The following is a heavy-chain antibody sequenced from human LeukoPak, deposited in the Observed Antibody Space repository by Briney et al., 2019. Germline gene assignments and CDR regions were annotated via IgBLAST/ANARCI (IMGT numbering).Heavy chain of an antibody. V-gene: IGHV7-4-1*02. CDR1: GYTFTSYA. J-gene: IGHJ3*02. CDR2: INTNTGNP. D-gene: IGHD5-24*01. CDR3: AREGRDGYNCIAFDI. Sequence: ASVKVSCKASGYTFTSYAMNWVRQAPGQGLEWMGWINTNTGNPTYAQGFTGRFVFSLDTSVSTAYLQISSLKAEDTAVYYCAREGRDGYNCIAFDIWGQGTMVTVSS.